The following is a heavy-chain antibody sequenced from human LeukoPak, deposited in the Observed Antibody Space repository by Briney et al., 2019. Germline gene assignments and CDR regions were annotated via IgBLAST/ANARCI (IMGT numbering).Heavy chain of an antibody. V-gene: IGHV3-15*01. CDR3: TTDAGGYGTLDY. J-gene: IGHJ4*02. CDR1: GFTVSTNS. D-gene: IGHD5-12*01. Sequence: GGSLRLSCTVSGFTVSTNSMSWVRQAPGKGLEWVGRIKSKTDGGTTDYAAPVKGRFTISRDDSKNTLYLQMNSLKTEDTAVYYCTTDAGGYGTLDYWGQGTLVTVSS. CDR2: IKSKTDGGTT.